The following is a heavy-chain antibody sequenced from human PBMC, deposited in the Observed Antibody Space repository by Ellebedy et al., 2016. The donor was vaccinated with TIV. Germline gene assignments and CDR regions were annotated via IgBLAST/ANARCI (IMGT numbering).Heavy chain of an antibody. Sequence: GESLKTSXVASGFTFGSYMMTWVRQAPGKGLEWVANIREDGSDTYYVDSVKGRFTISRDNAKNSLYLQMNSLRVEDTAVYYCARDPDSSSWYMGDYGLDVWGQGTTVTVSS. CDR1: GFTFGSYM. CDR3: ARDPDSSSWYMGDYGLDV. V-gene: IGHV3-7*01. J-gene: IGHJ6*02. CDR2: IREDGSDT. D-gene: IGHD6-13*01.